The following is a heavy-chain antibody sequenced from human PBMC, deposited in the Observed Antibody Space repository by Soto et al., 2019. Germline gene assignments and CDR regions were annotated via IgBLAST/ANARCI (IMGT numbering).Heavy chain of an antibody. CDR3: ASHPITMGPSYFQH. D-gene: IGHD3-10*01. V-gene: IGHV4-31*03. Sequence: SETLSLTCTVSGGSISSGGYYWSWIRQHPGKGLGWIGYIYYSGSTYYNPSLKSRVTISVDTSKNQFSLKLSSVTAADTAVYYCASHPITMGPSYFQHWGQGTLVTSPQ. J-gene: IGHJ1*01. CDR2: IYYSGST. CDR1: GGSISSGGYY.